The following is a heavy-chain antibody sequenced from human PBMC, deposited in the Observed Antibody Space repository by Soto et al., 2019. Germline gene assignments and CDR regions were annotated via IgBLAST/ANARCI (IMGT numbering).Heavy chain of an antibody. V-gene: IGHV3-30-3*01. CDR3: ARAGIAAAGGVFDY. CDR2: ISYAGSNK. J-gene: IGHJ4*02. CDR1: GFTFSSYD. Sequence: QVQLVESGGGVVQPGRSLRLSCAASGFTFSSYDMHWVRQAPGKGLEWVAVISYAGSNKYYADSVKGRFTISRDNSKNPQYLQRNSRGAEATAVYSCARAGIAAAGGVFDYWGQGTLVTVSS. D-gene: IGHD6-13*01.